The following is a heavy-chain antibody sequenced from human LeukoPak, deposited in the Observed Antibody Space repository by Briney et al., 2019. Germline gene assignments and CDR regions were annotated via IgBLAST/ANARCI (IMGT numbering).Heavy chain of an antibody. D-gene: IGHD3-22*01. CDR3: AKAPKAYYYDSSGPVYFQH. J-gene: IGHJ1*01. V-gene: IGHV3-23*01. Sequence: GGSLRLSCAASGFTFSSYSMNWVRQAPGKGLEWVSAISGSGGSTYYADSVKGRFTISRDNSKNTLYLQMNSLRAEDTAVYYCAKAPKAYYYDSSGPVYFQHWGQGTLVTVSS. CDR1: GFTFSSYS. CDR2: ISGSGGST.